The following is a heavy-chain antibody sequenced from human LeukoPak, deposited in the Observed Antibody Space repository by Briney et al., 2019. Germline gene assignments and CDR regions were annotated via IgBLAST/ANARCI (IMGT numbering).Heavy chain of an antibody. J-gene: IGHJ3*02. Sequence: GGSLRLSCAASGFTFSSYAMGWVRRAPGKGLEWVSAISGSGGSTYYADSVKGRFTISRDNSKNTLYLQMNSLRAEDTAVYYCAKDISGWYGSFAFDTWGQGTMVTVSS. CDR3: AKDISGWYGSFAFDT. CDR1: GFTFSSYA. V-gene: IGHV3-23*01. CDR2: ISGSGGST. D-gene: IGHD6-19*01.